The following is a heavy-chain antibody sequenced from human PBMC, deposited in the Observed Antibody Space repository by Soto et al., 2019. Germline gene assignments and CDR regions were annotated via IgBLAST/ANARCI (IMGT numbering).Heavy chain of an antibody. D-gene: IGHD3-10*01. Sequence: TSETLSLTCTVSGGSISSYYWSWIRQPPGKGLEWIGYIYYSGSTNYNPSLKSRVTISVDTSKNQFSLKLSSVTAADTAVYYCARGSGSYDYSFDYWGQGTLVTVSS. CDR2: IYYSGST. CDR3: ARGSGSYDYSFDY. J-gene: IGHJ4*02. V-gene: IGHV4-59*08. CDR1: GGSISSYY.